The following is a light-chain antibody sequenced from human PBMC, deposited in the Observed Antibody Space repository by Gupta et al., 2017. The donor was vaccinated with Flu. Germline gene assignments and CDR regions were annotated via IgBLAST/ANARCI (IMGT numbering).Light chain of an antibody. V-gene: IGLV1-51*01. CDR2: DNN. Sequence: VFPQPPSVSAAPVPKVTISCSGSSSSIGNNYVSWYQQIPGTAPKLLIYDNNKRPSGIPDRFSGSKSGKSATLDISGLQTGDEADYYCGTWDSSLDARVFGGGTKLTVL. CDR1: SSSIGNNY. CDR3: GTWDSSLDARV. J-gene: IGLJ3*02.